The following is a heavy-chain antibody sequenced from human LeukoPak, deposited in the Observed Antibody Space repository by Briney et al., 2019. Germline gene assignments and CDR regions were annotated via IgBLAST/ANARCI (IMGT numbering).Heavy chain of an antibody. CDR3: TTDPNYFGTGTYQPFDY. J-gene: IGHJ4*02. V-gene: IGHV3-15*01. Sequence: GGSLRLSCAASGFTFNNAWMSWVRQAPGKGLEWVGRIKSKTDGETKDYAAPVKGRFTISRDDSKNMLYLQMNSLKTEDTAVYYCTTDPNYFGTGTYQPFDYWGQGALVTVSS. CDR1: GFTFNNAW. D-gene: IGHD3-10*01. CDR2: IKSKTDGETK.